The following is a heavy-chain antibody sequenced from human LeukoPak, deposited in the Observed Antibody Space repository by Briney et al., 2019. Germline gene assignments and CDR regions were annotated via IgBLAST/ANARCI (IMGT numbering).Heavy chain of an antibody. D-gene: IGHD3-22*01. J-gene: IGHJ3*01. CDR2: MHHSGST. V-gene: IGHV4-38-2*01. CDR3: ARQGYYDNSGYYAAFGF. Sequence: PSETLSLTCAVSGYSISSGYYWGWIRQPPGKGLEWIGSMHHSGSTYYNPPLKSRVTMSVDTSKNQFSLKLSSVTAADTALYYCARQGYYDNSGYYAAFGFWGQGTMVTVSS. CDR1: GYSISSGYY.